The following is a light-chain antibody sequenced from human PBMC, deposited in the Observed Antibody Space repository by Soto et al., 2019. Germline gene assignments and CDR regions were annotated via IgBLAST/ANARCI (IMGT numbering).Light chain of an antibody. CDR3: SSFGGSNNV. CDR2: EVT. CDR1: SGDVGAYNY. J-gene: IGLJ1*01. V-gene: IGLV2-8*01. Sequence: QSVLTQPPSASGSPGQSVTISCTGTSGDVGAYNYVSWYQQHPGKAPKLMVYEVTKRPSGVPDRFSGSKSGNTASLTVSGLQADDEADYYCSSFGGSNNVFGTGTKLTVL.